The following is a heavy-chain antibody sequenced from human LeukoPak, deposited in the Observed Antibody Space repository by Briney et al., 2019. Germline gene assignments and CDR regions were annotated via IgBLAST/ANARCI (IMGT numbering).Heavy chain of an antibody. D-gene: IGHD2-8*01. CDR2: ISAYNGNT. V-gene: IGHV1-18*01. Sequence: ASVKVSCKASGYTFTSYGNSWVRQAPGQGLEWMGWISAYNGNTNYAQKLQGRVTMTTDTSTSTAYMELRSLRSDDTAVYYCAREWGGYCTNSVCYIRAFDIWGQGTMVTVSS. CDR3: AREWGGYCTNSVCYIRAFDI. J-gene: IGHJ3*02. CDR1: GYTFTSYG.